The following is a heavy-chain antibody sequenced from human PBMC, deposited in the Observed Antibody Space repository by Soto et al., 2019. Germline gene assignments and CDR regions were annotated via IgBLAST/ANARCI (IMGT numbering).Heavy chain of an antibody. CDR2: ISHRGRT. Sequence: SETLSLTCAVYGGSFSGYSWSWIRQPPGEGLEWIGEISHRGRTNYNPSLERRVTISEDASKYQFSLRLSSVTAADTAVYYCARDPGTNYQLLPYYYYMDVWGKGTTVTVSS. CDR1: GGSFSGYS. J-gene: IGHJ6*03. V-gene: IGHV4-34*01. CDR3: ARDPGTNYQLLPYYYYMDV. D-gene: IGHD2-2*01.